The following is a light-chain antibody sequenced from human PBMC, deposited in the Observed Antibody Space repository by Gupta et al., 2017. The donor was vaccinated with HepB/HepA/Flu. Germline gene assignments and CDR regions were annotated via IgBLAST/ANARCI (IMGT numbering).Light chain of an antibody. CDR2: AAS. V-gene: IGKV1-9*01. J-gene: IGKJ4*01. CDR1: QGISSN. Sequence: DIQLTQSPSFLSASVGDRVTITCRASQGISSNLAWYQQKPGKAPKFLIYAASTVQSGVPSRFSGSGSGTEFTLTISSLQPEDFATYYCQHRNSSPFTFGRGTKVDIK. CDR3: QHRNSSPFT.